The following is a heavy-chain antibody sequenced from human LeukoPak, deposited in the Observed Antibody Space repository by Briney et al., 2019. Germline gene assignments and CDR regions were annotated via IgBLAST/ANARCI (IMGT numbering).Heavy chain of an antibody. D-gene: IGHD6-13*01. Sequence: ASVKVSCKVSGYTLTELSMHWVRQAPGKGLEWMGGFDPEDGETIYAQKFQGRVTMTEDTSTDTAYMELSSLRSEDTAVYYCATGGACIAAAGTCWFDPWGQGTLVTVSS. CDR2: FDPEDGET. CDR1: GYTLTELS. J-gene: IGHJ5*02. CDR3: ATGGACIAAAGTCWFDP. V-gene: IGHV1-24*01.